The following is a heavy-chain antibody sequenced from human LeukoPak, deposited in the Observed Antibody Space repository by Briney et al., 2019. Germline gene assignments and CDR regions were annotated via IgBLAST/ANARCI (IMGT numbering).Heavy chain of an antibody. D-gene: IGHD3-10*01. V-gene: IGHV4-59*12. CDR3: ARDGGPMVRGVIIRGNWFDP. CDR1: GGPINSDH. CDR2: IYRSGNT. J-gene: IGHJ5*02. Sequence: SETLSLTCSVSGGPINSDHWSWLRQPPGKGPEWIGYIYRSGNTNYNPSLKSRVTISIDTSKKQFSLKLSSVTAADTAVYYCARDGGPMVRGVIIRGNWFDPWGQGTLVTVSS.